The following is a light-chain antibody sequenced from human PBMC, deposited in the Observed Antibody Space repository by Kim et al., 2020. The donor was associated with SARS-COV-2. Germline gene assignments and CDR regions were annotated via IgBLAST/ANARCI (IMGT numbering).Light chain of an antibody. CDR2: RDR. V-gene: IGLV3-9*01. CDR1: NMGSKN. Sequence: VALGQTARVTGGGNNMGSKNVHWYQQKPGQAPGLVIYRDRNRPAGSPERFSGSNAGNTATLTISRAQAGDEADYYCHVWDSSTAVFGGGTRLTVL. CDR3: HVWDSSTAV. J-gene: IGLJ3*02.